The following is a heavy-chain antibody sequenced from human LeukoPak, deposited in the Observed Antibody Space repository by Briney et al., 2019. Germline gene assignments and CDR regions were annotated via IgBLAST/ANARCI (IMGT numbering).Heavy chain of an antibody. J-gene: IGHJ3*02. V-gene: IGHV5-51*01. CDR3: ATKSASGYTFDM. Sequence: GESLKISCKGSGYIFTTYWIAWVRQMPGEGLEWMGIIYPGDSETRYSPSFQGQVTISADKSISTAYLQWNSLKASDTAMYYCATKSASGYTFDMWGQGTLVTVSS. CDR2: IYPGDSET. D-gene: IGHD5-12*01. CDR1: GYIFTTYW.